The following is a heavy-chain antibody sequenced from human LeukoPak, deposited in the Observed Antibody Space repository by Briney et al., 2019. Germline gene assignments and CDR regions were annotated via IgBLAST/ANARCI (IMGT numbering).Heavy chain of an antibody. CDR3: ARLNSRPPGDSFGYQNYFDP. CDR1: GGSISNSFYY. D-gene: IGHD5-18*01. J-gene: IGHJ5*02. V-gene: IGHV4-39*01. CDR2: VYYSGST. Sequence: SETLSLTCSVSGGSISNSFYYWAWIRQPPGKGLEWIGTVYYSGSTYYNASLNSRVTISVDTSKNQFSLKLTSVTAADTAVYYCARLNSRPPGDSFGYQNYFDPWGQGALVTVSS.